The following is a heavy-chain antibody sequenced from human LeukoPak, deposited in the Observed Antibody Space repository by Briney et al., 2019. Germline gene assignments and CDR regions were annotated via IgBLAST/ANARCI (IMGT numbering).Heavy chain of an antibody. CDR2: INPNSGGT. CDR3: VRASGYSYGINWFDP. CDR1: GYTFTGYY. J-gene: IGHJ5*02. V-gene: IGHV1-2*02. D-gene: IGHD5-18*01. Sequence: ASVKVSCKASGYTFTGYYMHWVRQAPGQGLEWMGWINPNSGGTNYAQKFQGRVTMTRDTSISTAYMELSRLRSDDTAVYYCVRASGYSYGINWFDPWGQGTLVTVSS.